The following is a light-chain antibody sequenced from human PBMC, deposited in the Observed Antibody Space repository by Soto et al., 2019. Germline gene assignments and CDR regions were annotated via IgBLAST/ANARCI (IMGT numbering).Light chain of an antibody. CDR3: KQYNDYWT. CDR2: DAS. Sequence: DIQMTHSPSSVSASILYIVTITFRSSQSISSWLAWYQQKPGKAPKLLIYDASSLESGVPSRFSGSGSGTEFTLTISSLQPDDFATYYCKQYNDYWTFGQGTKVDIK. V-gene: IGKV1-5*01. CDR1: QSISSW. J-gene: IGKJ1*01.